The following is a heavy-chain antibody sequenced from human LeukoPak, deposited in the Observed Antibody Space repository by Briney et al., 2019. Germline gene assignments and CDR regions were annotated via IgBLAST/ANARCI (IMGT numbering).Heavy chain of an antibody. Sequence: SETLSLTCAVYGGSFSGYYWSWIRQPPGKGLEWIGEINHSGSTNYNPSLKSRVAISVDTSKNQFSLKLSSVTAADTAVYYCARPTRIAAAAPYFDYWGQGTLVTVSS. D-gene: IGHD6-13*01. CDR3: ARPTRIAAAAPYFDY. CDR1: GGSFSGYY. CDR2: INHSGST. J-gene: IGHJ4*02. V-gene: IGHV4-34*01.